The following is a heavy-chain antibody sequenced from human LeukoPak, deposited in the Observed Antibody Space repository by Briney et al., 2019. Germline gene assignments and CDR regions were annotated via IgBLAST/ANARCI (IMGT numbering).Heavy chain of an antibody. V-gene: IGHV3-30*02. CDR3: AKDKILGYCSGGSCQGLDY. CDR1: GFTFSSYG. Sequence: GGSPRLSCAASGFTFSSYGMHWVRQAPGKGLEWVAFIRYDGSNKYYADSVEGRFTISRDNSKNTLYLQMNSLRAEDTAVYYCAKDKILGYCSGGSCQGLDYWGQGTLVTVSS. J-gene: IGHJ4*02. D-gene: IGHD2-15*01. CDR2: IRYDGSNK.